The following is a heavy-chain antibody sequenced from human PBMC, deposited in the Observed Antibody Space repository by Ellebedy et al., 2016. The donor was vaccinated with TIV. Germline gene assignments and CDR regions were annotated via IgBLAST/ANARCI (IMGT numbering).Heavy chain of an antibody. D-gene: IGHD4-23*01. J-gene: IGHJ6*02. CDR3: ARDTEATTGGRDYNYYGMDV. V-gene: IGHV4-4*07. CDR1: GVSITSHF. Sequence: SETLSLTCTVSGVSITSHFWTWIRQPAGKGLEWIGYLSSNGATIYNPSLKSRVTMSLDTSKNQFSLQLSSVTAADTAVYYCARDTEATTGGRDYNYYGMDVWGQGTTVTVSS. CDR2: LSSNGAT.